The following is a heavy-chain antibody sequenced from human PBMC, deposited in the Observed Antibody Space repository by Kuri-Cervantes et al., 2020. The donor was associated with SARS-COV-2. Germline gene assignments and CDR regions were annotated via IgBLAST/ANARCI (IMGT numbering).Heavy chain of an antibody. CDR1: GFTFSSYG. D-gene: IGHD3-22*01. J-gene: IGHJ4*02. CDR2: ISSSGSYI. Sequence: GESLKISCAASGFTFSSYGMHWVRQAPGKGLQWVASISSSGSYIHYADSVRGRLTISRDNSKNTLYLQMNSLRAEDTAAYYCAKDQGDDYYDSSGYYGWGVVDYWGQGTLVTVSS. CDR3: AKDQGDDYYDSSGYYGWGVVDY. V-gene: IGHV3-21*01.